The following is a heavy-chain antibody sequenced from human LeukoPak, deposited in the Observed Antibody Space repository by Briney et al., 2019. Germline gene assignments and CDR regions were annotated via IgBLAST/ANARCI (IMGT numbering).Heavy chain of an antibody. CDR2: IKSKTDGGTT. V-gene: IGHV3-15*07. CDR1: GFTFSNAW. Sequence: KPGGSLRLSCAASGFTFSNAWMNWVRQAPGKGLEWVGRIKSKTDGGTTDYAAPVKGRFTISRDDSKNTLYLRMNSLKTEDTAVYYCTTDIVVVPAAMYYWGQGTLVTVSS. D-gene: IGHD2-2*01. J-gene: IGHJ4*02. CDR3: TTDIVVVPAAMYY.